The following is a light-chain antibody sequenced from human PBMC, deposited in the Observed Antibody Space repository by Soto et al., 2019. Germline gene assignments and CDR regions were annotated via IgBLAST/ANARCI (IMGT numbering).Light chain of an antibody. V-gene: IGKV3-15*01. CDR1: QNIYYN. CDR3: HQYGNSPQT. J-gene: IGKJ1*01. CDR2: RAS. Sequence: ILMTQSPATVSVSPGESATLSCRASQNIYYNVAWYQQRPGQAPRLLIYRASTRATGVPARFSGSGSGTVFTLTINILEPDDFAVYYCHQYGNSPQTFGQGTKVDI.